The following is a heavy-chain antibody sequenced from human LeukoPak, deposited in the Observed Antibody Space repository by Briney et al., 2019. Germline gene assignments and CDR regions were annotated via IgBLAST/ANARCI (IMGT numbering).Heavy chain of an antibody. J-gene: IGHJ4*02. D-gene: IGHD6-13*01. CDR1: GGSIRNYY. Sequence: SETLSLTCTVSGGSIRNYYWSWIRQPPGKGLEWIGYIYYSESTNNNFSLKSRVTISLDTSKNQFSLKLSSVTAADTAVYYCARLRCLGSSCHFDYWGQGTLVTVSS. V-gene: IGHV4-59*08. CDR3: ARLRCLGSSCHFDY. CDR2: IYYSEST.